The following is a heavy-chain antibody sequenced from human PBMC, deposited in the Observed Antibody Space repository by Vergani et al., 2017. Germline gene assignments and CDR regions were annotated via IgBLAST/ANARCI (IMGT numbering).Heavy chain of an antibody. Sequence: QVQLQESGPGLVRPSQTLSLTCTVSGGSISSGSYYWSWFRHPAGKGLEWIGRFYTGGGTSYNPSLKSRVTISVDTSKKQYSLQLSLVTAADTAVYYCARDPLYSSTWPFLLLDMDVWGQGTTVTVSS. CDR1: GGSISSGSYY. J-gene: IGHJ6*02. CDR3: ARDPLYSSTWPFLLLDMDV. CDR2: FYTGGGT. V-gene: IGHV4-61*02. D-gene: IGHD6-13*01.